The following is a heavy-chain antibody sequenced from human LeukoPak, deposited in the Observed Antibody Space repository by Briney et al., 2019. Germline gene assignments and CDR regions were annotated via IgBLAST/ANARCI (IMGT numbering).Heavy chain of an antibody. CDR1: GFTVSSNY. CDR3: AKGGVMSWFDP. Sequence: GGSLRLSCAASGFTVSSNYMSWVRQAPGKGLEWVSAISGSGGSTYYADSVKGRFTISRDNSKNTLYLQMNSLRAEDTAVYYCAKGGVMSWFDPWGQGTLVTVSS. CDR2: ISGSGGST. V-gene: IGHV3-23*01. J-gene: IGHJ5*02. D-gene: IGHD3-16*01.